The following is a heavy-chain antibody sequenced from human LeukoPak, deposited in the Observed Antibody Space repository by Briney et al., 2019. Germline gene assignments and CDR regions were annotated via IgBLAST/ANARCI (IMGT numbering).Heavy chain of an antibody. Sequence: ASVKVSCKASGYTFTSCGISWVRQAPGQGLEWMGWISAYNGNTNYAQKLQGRVTMTTDTSTSTAYMELRSLRSEDTAVYYCARYASVGPIAAAGTEYFQHWGQGTLVTVSS. V-gene: IGHV1-18*01. CDR1: GYTFTSCG. CDR3: ARYASVGPIAAAGTEYFQH. D-gene: IGHD6-13*01. CDR2: ISAYNGNT. J-gene: IGHJ1*01.